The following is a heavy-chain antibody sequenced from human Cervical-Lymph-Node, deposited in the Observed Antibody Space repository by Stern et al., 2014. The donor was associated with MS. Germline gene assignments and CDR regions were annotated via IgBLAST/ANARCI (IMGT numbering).Heavy chain of an antibody. CDR1: GFSLTTGGVG. CDR2: ICWDDDG. CDR3: AHRGGGIYCFDY. J-gene: IGHJ4*02. V-gene: IGHV2-5*02. D-gene: IGHD3-16*01. Sequence: QVTLKESGPTLVKPTQTLTLTCTFSGFSLTTGGVGVGWIRRPPGKAREWLPLICWDDDGPYSPPLGSTPTPTTTTSKIQVVLTMPNMDPVDTATYYCAHRGGGIYCFDYWGQGTLVTVSS.